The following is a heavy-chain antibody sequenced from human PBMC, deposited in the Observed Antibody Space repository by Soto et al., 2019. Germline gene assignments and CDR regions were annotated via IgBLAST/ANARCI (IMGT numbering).Heavy chain of an antibody. CDR2: IYSGGST. Sequence: EVQLVESGGGLVQPGGSLRLSCAASGFTVSSNYMSWVRQAPGKGLEWVSVIYSGGSTYYADSVKGRFTISRHNSKDTLYLPMTSLRAEGTAVYYFARDSAFDIWCQGTMVTVSS. J-gene: IGHJ3*02. CDR3: ARDSAFDI. V-gene: IGHV3-53*04. CDR1: GFTVSSNY.